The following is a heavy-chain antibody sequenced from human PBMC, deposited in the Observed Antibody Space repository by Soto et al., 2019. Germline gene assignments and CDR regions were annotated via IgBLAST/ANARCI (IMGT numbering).Heavy chain of an antibody. CDR2: MNPNSGNT. CDR3: ATPLVVESFTNCVCKVGYAFDL. D-gene: IGHD2-8*01. CDR1: GYTLASYD. J-gene: IGHJ3*01. Sequence: QVQLVQSGAEVMKPGASVKVSCKASGYTLASYDINWVRQATGQGLEWMGWMNPNSGNTGYAQKLQGRVIMTRNTSTNTAYLELGNLRSEDTAVYYCATPLVVESFTNCVCKVGYAFDLWGQGRIVTVSS. V-gene: IGHV1-8*01.